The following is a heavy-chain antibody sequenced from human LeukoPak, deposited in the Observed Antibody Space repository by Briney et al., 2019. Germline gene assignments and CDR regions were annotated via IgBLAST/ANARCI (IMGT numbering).Heavy chain of an antibody. CDR3: AKDEDEYQPHAFDI. CDR2: ISYDGSNK. Sequence: GGSLRLSCAASGFTFSSYAMHWVRQAPGKGLEWVAVISYDGSNKYYADSVKGRFTISRDNSKNTLYLQMNSLRAEDTAVYYCAKDEDEYQPHAFDIWGQGTMVTVSS. J-gene: IGHJ3*02. CDR1: GFTFSSYA. D-gene: IGHD2-2*01. V-gene: IGHV3-30-3*01.